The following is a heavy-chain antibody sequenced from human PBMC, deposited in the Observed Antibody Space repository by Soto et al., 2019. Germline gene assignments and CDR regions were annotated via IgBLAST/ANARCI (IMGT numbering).Heavy chain of an antibody. Sequence: PSETLSLTCTVSGGSISSYYWSWIRQPPGKGLEWIGYIYYSGSTNYNPSLKSRVTISVDTSKNQFSLKLSSVTAADTAVYYCGRVGYDIPPQWIDPWGQGTLVTVSS. CDR2: IYYSGST. J-gene: IGHJ5*02. V-gene: IGHV4-59*01. CDR3: GRVGYDIPPQWIDP. CDR1: GGSISSYY. D-gene: IGHD3-9*01.